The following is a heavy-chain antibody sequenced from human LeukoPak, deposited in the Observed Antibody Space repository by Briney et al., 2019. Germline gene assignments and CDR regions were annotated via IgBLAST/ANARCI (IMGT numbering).Heavy chain of an antibody. V-gene: IGHV4-34*01. J-gene: IGHJ4*02. Sequence: PSETLSLTCAVYGGSFSGYYWSWIRQPPRKGLEWIGEINHSGSTYYNPSLKSRVTISVDTSNNQFSLKLSSVTAADTAVYYCARATYYYDSSGYYYPQAEDYWGQGTLVTVSS. D-gene: IGHD3-22*01. CDR2: INHSGST. CDR1: GGSFSGYY. CDR3: ARATYYYDSSGYYYPQAEDY.